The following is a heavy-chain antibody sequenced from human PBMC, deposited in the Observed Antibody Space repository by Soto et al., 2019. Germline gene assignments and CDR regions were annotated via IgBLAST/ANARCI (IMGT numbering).Heavy chain of an antibody. J-gene: IGHJ6*02. Sequence: VASVKVSCKASGGTFSSYAISWVRQAPGQGLEWMGGIIPIFGTANYAQKFQGRVTITADESTSTAYMELSSLRSEDTAVYYCARDLGLLWFGELTRDYYYGMDVWGQGTTVTVSS. CDR2: IIPIFGTA. D-gene: IGHD3-10*01. V-gene: IGHV1-69*13. CDR1: GGTFSSYA. CDR3: ARDLGLLWFGELTRDYYYGMDV.